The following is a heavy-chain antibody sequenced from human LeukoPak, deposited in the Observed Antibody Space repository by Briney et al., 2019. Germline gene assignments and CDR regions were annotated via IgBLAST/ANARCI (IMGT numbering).Heavy chain of an antibody. D-gene: IGHD3-10*01. J-gene: IGHJ3*02. Sequence: GGSLRLSCAASGFTFSSYGMHWVRQAPGKGLEWVAVISYDGSNKYYADSVKGRFTISRDNSKNTLYLQKNSLRAEDTAVYYCAKGSSYYGSGSAFDIWGQGTMVTVSS. CDR1: GFTFSSYG. CDR3: AKGSSYYGSGSAFDI. V-gene: IGHV3-30*18. CDR2: ISYDGSNK.